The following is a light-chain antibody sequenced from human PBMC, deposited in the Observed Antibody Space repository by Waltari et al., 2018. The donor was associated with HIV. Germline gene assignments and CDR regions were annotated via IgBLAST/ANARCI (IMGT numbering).Light chain of an antibody. CDR3: KSYMGSLRWV. CDR2: DVS. V-gene: IGLV2-8*01. J-gene: IGLJ3*02. Sequence: QSALTQPPSASGSPGQSVTISCTGTSSDVGGYSYVSWYQQPPGRAPKLMIFDVSKRPSGVPDRFSGSKSGNTASLTISALQPEDEADYYCKSYMGSLRWVFGGGTKLTVL. CDR1: SSDVGGYSY.